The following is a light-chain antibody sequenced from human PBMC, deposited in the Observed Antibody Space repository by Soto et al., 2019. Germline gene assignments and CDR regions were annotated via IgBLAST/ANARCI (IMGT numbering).Light chain of an antibody. Sequence: EIELSQSPCSLSVSLGDRVTITCRASQGVSSNLAWYQQKPGQAPRLLIYGASTRATGIPARFSGSGSGTEFTLTISSLQSEDFAVYYCQQYNNWPLTFGGGTKV. CDR3: QQYNNWPLT. J-gene: IGKJ4*01. CDR2: GAS. V-gene: IGKV3-15*01. CDR1: QGVSSN.